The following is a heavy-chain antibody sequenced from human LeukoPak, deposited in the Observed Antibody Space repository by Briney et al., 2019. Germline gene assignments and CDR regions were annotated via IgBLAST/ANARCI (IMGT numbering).Heavy chain of an antibody. V-gene: IGHV3-33*06. Sequence: PGGSLRLSCAASGFTFSSYGMHWVRQAPGRGLEWVAVIWYDGSNKYYADSVKGRFTISRDNSKNTLYLQMNSLRAEDTAVYYCAKGIESSGSYYTSFDYWGQGTLVTVSS. CDR3: AKGIESSGSYYTSFDY. CDR2: IWYDGSNK. J-gene: IGHJ4*02. CDR1: GFTFSSYG. D-gene: IGHD1-26*01.